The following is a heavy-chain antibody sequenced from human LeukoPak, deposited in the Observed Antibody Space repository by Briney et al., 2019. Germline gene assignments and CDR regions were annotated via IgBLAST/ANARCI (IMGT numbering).Heavy chain of an antibody. D-gene: IGHD3-22*01. CDR2: ISGSGGST. V-gene: IGHV3-23*01. J-gene: IGHJ4*02. CDR1: GFTFSSYA. Sequence: PGGSLRLSCAASGFTFSSYAMSWVRQAPGKGLEWVSSISGSGGSTYYADSVKGRSTISRDNSKNTLYLQMNSLRAEDPAFYYCAGRYVSSGYPRHWGQGNLVTVSS. CDR3: AGRYVSSGYPRH.